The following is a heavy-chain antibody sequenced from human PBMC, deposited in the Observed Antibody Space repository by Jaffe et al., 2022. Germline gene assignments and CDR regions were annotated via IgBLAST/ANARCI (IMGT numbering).Heavy chain of an antibody. Sequence: QVQLQESGPGLVKPSQTLSLTCTVSGGSISSNSYYWSWIRQPAGKGLEWIGRFYTNGITNYNPSLKSRVTISVDTSKTQFSLTLSSVTAADTAVYYCARALRPEVFYDVLTGYYKGDAFDIWGQGTMVTVSS. CDR1: GGSISSNSYY. V-gene: IGHV4-61*02. D-gene: IGHD3-9*01. CDR3: ARALRPEVFYDVLTGYYKGDAFDI. J-gene: IGHJ3*02. CDR2: FYTNGIT.